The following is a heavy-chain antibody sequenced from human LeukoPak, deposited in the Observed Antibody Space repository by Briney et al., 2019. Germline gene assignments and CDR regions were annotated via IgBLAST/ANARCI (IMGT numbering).Heavy chain of an antibody. CDR1: GYSISSGYY. CDR2: IYHSGST. Sequence: SETLSLTCTVSGYSISSGYYWGWIRQPPGKGLEWIGSIYHSGSTYYNPSLKSRVTISVDTSKNQFSLKLSSVTAADTAVYYCARDFQDYHAFDIWGQGTMVTVSS. D-gene: IGHD4/OR15-4a*01. V-gene: IGHV4-38-2*02. CDR3: ARDFQDYHAFDI. J-gene: IGHJ3*02.